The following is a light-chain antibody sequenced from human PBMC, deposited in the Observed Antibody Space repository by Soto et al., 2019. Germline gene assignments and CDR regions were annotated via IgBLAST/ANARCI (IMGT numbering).Light chain of an antibody. CDR3: SSYAGSNNWV. CDR1: SSDVGGFNY. V-gene: IGLV2-8*01. J-gene: IGLJ3*02. Sequence: QSALTQPPSASGSPGQSVTISCTETSSDVGGFNYVSWYQQHPGKAPKLMIYDVSKRPSGVPDRFSGSKSGNTASLTVSGLQAEDEDDYSCSSYAGSNNWVFGGGTKVTVL. CDR2: DVS.